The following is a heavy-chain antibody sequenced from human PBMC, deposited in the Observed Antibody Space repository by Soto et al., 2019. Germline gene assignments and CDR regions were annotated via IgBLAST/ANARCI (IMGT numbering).Heavy chain of an antibody. CDR1: GGSISSYY. Sequence: SETLSLTCPVSGGSISSYYWSWIRQPPGKGLEWIGYIYYSGSTKYNPSLKSRVTISVDTSKNQFSLKVSSVTAADTAVYYCATASGSTYGGPYYYYGLDVWGQGTTVTVSS. CDR3: ATASGSTYGGPYYYYGLDV. J-gene: IGHJ6*02. V-gene: IGHV4-59*08. D-gene: IGHD2-15*01. CDR2: IYYSGST.